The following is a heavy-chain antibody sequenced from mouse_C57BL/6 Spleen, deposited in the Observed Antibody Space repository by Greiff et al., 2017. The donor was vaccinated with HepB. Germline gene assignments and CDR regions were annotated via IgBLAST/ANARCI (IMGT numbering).Heavy chain of an antibody. J-gene: IGHJ1*03. CDR3: ARDRDYYGSSSHWYFDV. Sequence: EVKLMESGGGLVKPGGSLKLSCAASGFTFSSYAMSWVRQTPEKRLEWVATISDGGSYTYYPDNVKGRFTISRDNAKNNLYLQMSHLKSEDTAMYYCARDRDYYGSSSHWYFDVWGTGTTVTVSS. D-gene: IGHD1-1*01. V-gene: IGHV5-4*01. CDR2: ISDGGSYT. CDR1: GFTFSSYA.